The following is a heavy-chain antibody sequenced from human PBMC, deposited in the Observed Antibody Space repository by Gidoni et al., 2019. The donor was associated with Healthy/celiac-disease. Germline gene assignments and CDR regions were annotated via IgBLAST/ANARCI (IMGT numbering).Heavy chain of an antibody. CDR2: ISSSGSTI. D-gene: IGHD5-12*01. CDR3: ASEQGLRDGYNWYGMDV. V-gene: IGHV3-11*01. J-gene: IGHJ6*02. Sequence: QVQLVESGGGLVKPGGSVRLSWAASGFTLRDDYMSWIRQAPGKGLWWVSYISSSGSTIYYADSVKGRFTISRDNAKNSLYLQMNSLRAEDTAVYYCASEQGLRDGYNWYGMDVWGQGTTVTVSS. CDR1: GFTLRDDY.